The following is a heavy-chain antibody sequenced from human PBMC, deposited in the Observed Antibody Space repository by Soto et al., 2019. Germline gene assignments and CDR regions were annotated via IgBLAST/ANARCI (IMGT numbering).Heavy chain of an antibody. V-gene: IGHV1-18*01. J-gene: IGHJ4*02. Sequence: QVQLVQSGAEVKKPGASVKVSCKASGYTFTSYGISWVRQAPGQGLEWMGWISAYNGNTNYAQKLQGRVTMTTDTVARTGEREMRSLRSDDRVVYYCARGGPAGQLWLGVFHYWGKGTLVSVSS. D-gene: IGHD5-18*01. CDR2: ISAYNGNT. CDR3: ARGGPAGQLWLGVFHY. CDR1: GYTFTSYG.